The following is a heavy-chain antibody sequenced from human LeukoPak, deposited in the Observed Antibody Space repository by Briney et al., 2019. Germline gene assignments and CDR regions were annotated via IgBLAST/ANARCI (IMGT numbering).Heavy chain of an antibody. Sequence: SETLSLTCAVSGGSISSFYWSWIRQPPGKGLEYIGSIYYSGSSIYNPSLKSRVTISVDTFKNHFSLKLSSVTAADTAVYYCARSAQTFYDFWSGYSGADWFDPWGQGTLVTVSS. CDR2: IYYSGSS. CDR3: ARSAQTFYDFWSGYSGADWFDP. J-gene: IGHJ5*02. V-gene: IGHV4-59*08. D-gene: IGHD3-3*01. CDR1: GGSISSFY.